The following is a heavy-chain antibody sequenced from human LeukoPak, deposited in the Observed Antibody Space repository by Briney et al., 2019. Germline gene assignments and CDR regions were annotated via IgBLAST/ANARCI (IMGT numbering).Heavy chain of an antibody. Sequence: SETLSLTCAVYGGPFYGYYWRWIRQPPGEGAEGIGEINHSGSTNYNPSLKSRVTISVDTSKNQFSLKLSSVTAADTAVYYCARSQLDDSSGYSLDYWGQGTLVTVSS. CDR3: ARSQLDDSSGYSLDY. CDR1: GGPFYGYY. D-gene: IGHD3-22*01. V-gene: IGHV4-34*01. CDR2: INHSGST. J-gene: IGHJ4*02.